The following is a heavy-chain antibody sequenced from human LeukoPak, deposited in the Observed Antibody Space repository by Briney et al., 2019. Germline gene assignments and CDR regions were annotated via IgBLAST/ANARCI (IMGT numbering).Heavy chain of an antibody. V-gene: IGHV4-61*02. J-gene: IGHJ3*02. CDR3: ARALGGTRGAFDI. D-gene: IGHD3-16*01. CDR2: IYTSGST. Sequence: SQTLSLTCTVSGGSISSGSYYWSWIRQPAGKGLEWIGRIYTSGSTNYNPSLKSRVTISVGTSKNQFSLKLSSVTAADTAVYYCARALGGTRGAFDIWGQGTMVTVSS. CDR1: GGSISSGSYY.